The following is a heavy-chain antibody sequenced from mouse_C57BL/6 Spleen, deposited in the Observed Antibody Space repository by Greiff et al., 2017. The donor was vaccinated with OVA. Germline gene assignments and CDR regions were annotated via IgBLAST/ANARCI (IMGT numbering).Heavy chain of an antibody. Sequence: QVQLQQSGAELARPGASVKLSCKASGYTFTSYGISWVKQRTGQGLEWIGEIYPRSGNTYYNEKFKGKATLTADRSSSTAYMELRSLTSEDSAVYFCASPDSSGYGFAYWGQGTLVTVSA. D-gene: IGHD3-2*02. CDR3: ASPDSSGYGFAY. CDR1: GYTFTSYG. V-gene: IGHV1-81*01. J-gene: IGHJ3*01. CDR2: IYPRSGNT.